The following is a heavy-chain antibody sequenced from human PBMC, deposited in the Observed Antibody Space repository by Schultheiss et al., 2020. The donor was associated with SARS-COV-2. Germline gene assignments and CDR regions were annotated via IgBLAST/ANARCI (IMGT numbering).Heavy chain of an antibody. V-gene: IGHV3-30*18. CDR2: ISSDGSVK. Sequence: GGSLRLSCAASGFTFSDYGMHWVRLTPGKGLDWVALISSDGSVKYYGDSVKGRFTISRDNSDNTLYLQMNGLRPEDTALYYCTKDLGTTVETLDVFDIWGQGTMVTVSS. CDR1: GFTFSDYG. J-gene: IGHJ3*02. D-gene: IGHD4-23*01. CDR3: TKDLGTTVETLDVFDI.